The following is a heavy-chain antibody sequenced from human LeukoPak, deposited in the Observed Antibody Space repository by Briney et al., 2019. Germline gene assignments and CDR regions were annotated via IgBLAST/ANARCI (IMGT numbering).Heavy chain of an antibody. CDR2: IYYSGST. Sequence: PSETLSLTCTVSGGSISSGGYCWSWIRPHPGKGLEWFGYIYYSGSTYYTPSLKSRVTISVDTSKTQFPLKLSSVTPADTAAYYCAKGDSIATNWGQGTLVTVSS. CDR3: AKGDSIATN. V-gene: IGHV4-31*03. CDR1: GGSISSGGYC. D-gene: IGHD6-6*01. J-gene: IGHJ4*02.